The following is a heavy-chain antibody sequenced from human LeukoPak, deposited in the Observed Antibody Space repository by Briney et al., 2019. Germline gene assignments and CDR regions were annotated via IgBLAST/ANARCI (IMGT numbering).Heavy chain of an antibody. CDR3: LLGLYILAASGDRAQAFYYYMDV. CDR2: INHSGST. D-gene: IGHD2-2*01. V-gene: IGHV4-34*01. Sequence: SETLSLTCAVYGGSFSGYYWSWIRQPPGKGLEWIGEINHSGSTNYNPSLKSRVTISVDTSKNQFSLKLSSVTAADTAVYYCLLGLYILAASGDRAQAFYYYMDVWGKGTTVTVSS. J-gene: IGHJ6*03. CDR1: GGSFSGYY.